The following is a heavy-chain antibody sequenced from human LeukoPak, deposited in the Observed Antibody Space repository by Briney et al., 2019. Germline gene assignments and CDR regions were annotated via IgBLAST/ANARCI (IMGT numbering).Heavy chain of an antibody. CDR1: GFTFSSYA. CDR3: ARVSEMAPIPNFDY. J-gene: IGHJ4*02. V-gene: IGHV3-30-3*01. D-gene: IGHD5-24*01. Sequence: GGSLRLSCAASGFTFSSYAMHWVRQAPGKGLEWVAVISYDGSNKYYADSVKGRFTISRDNSKNTLYLQMNSLRAEDTAVYYCARVSEMAPIPNFDYWGQGTLVTVSS. CDR2: ISYDGSNK.